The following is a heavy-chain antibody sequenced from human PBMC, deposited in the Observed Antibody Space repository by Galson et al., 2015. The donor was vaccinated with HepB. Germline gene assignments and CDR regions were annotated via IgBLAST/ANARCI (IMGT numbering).Heavy chain of an antibody. V-gene: IGHV3-30-3*01. CDR3: ARDRGGFGAFDY. J-gene: IGHJ4*02. CDR1: GFVFTTPA. D-gene: IGHD3-10*01. Sequence: SLRLSCAASGFVFTTPAMHWVRQAPGKGLGWVATISSDGIDKYYTDSVKDRFTISKDNSQNTLFLQLNDLRAEDTGIYYCARDRGGFGAFDYWGQGTLVTVSS. CDR2: ISSDGIDK.